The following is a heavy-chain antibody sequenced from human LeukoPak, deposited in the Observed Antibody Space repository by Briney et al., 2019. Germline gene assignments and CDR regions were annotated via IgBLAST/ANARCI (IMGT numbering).Heavy chain of an antibody. CDR1: GYTFPSYD. CDR3: ARRHGRCSDGSCYYPDY. CDR2: RNSNSGNT. D-gene: IGHD2-15*01. J-gene: IGHJ4*02. V-gene: IGHV1-8*01. Sequence: ASVKVSRKASGYTFPSYDIDEVRQASGQGLEWMGWRNSNSGNTGYAQKFQGRVTMTRNSSITTAYMELSSLRSEDTAVYYCARRHGRCSDGSCYYPDYWGQGTLVTVSS.